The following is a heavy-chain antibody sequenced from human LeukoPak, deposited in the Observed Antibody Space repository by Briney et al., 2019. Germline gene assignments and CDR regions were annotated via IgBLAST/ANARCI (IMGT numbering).Heavy chain of an antibody. CDR1: GYTFTSYD. Sequence: ASVKVSCKASGYTFTSYDINWVRQATGQGLEWMGWMNPNSGNTGYAQKFQGRVTITRNTSISTAYMELSSLKTEDTAIYYCLTLSGVWTGRPVPWGQGTLVTVSS. V-gene: IGHV1-8*03. CDR2: MNPNSGNT. CDR3: LTLSGVWTGRPVP. J-gene: IGHJ5*02. D-gene: IGHD3/OR15-3a*01.